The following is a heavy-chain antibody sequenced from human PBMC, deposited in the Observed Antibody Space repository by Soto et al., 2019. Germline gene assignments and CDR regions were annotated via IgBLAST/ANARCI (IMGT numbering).Heavy chain of an antibody. V-gene: IGHV6-1*01. CDR2: TYYRSKWYN. D-gene: IGHD3-10*01. CDR1: GDSASSNRAA. CDR3: AKGMLIRGHHDMDV. Sequence: SQTLSLTCGISGDSASSNRAAWNWIRQSPSRGLEWLGRTYYRSKWYNEYAPSLKSRMTINSDTSKNQFSLQLNSVTPEDTGAYYCAKGMLIRGHHDMDVWGQGTAVTVSS. J-gene: IGHJ6*02.